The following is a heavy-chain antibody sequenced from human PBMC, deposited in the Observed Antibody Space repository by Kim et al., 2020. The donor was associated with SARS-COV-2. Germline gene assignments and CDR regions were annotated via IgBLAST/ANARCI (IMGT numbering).Heavy chain of an antibody. CDR1: GFTFSSYE. Sequence: GGSLRLSCAASGFTFSSYEMNWVRQAPGKGLEWVSYISSSGSTIYYADSVKGRFTISRDNAKNSLYLQMNSLRAEDTAVYYCARAGLRYFDWLSKGGEVDYWGQGTLVTVSS. J-gene: IGHJ4*02. V-gene: IGHV3-48*03. CDR3: ARAGLRYFDWLSKGGEVDY. D-gene: IGHD3-9*01. CDR2: ISSSGSTI.